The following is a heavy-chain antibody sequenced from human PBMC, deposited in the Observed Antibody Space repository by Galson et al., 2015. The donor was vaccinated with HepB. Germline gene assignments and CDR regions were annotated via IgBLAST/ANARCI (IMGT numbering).Heavy chain of an antibody. CDR2: ISSSSSYI. CDR3: ARDRSLFGAGTPRY. D-gene: IGHD6-13*01. CDR1: GFTFSSYS. J-gene: IGHJ4*02. Sequence: SLRLSCAASGFTFSSYSMNWVRQAPGKGLEWVSSISSSSSYIYYADSVKGRFTISRDNAKNSLYLQMNSLRAEDTAVYYCARDRSLFGAGTPRYWGQGTLVTVSS. V-gene: IGHV3-21*01.